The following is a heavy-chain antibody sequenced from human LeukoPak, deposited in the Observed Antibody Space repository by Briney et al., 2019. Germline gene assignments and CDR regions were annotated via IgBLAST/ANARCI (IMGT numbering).Heavy chain of an antibody. D-gene: IGHD2-21*01. V-gene: IGHV4-38-2*02. CDR1: DYSISSGYY. Sequence: SETLSLTCTVSDYSISSGYYWGWIRQPPGKGLEWIGSIYHSGSTYYNPSLKSRVTISVDTSKNQFSLKLSSVTAADTAVYYCARVLSCGGDCYPNWFDPWGQGTLVTVSS. J-gene: IGHJ5*02. CDR3: ARVLSCGGDCYPNWFDP. CDR2: IYHSGST.